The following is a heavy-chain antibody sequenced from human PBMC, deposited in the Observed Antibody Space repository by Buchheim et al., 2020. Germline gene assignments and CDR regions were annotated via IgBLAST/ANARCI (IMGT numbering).Heavy chain of an antibody. CDR1: GGSFSGYY. D-gene: IGHD2-15*01. CDR2: INHSGST. Sequence: QVQLQQWGAGLLKPSETLSLTCAVYGGSFSGYYWSWIRQPPGKGLEWIGEINHSGSTNYNPSLKSRVTISVDTSKNQFSLKLSSVTAADTAVYHCARGRVGYYYYGMDVWGQGTT. CDR3: ARGRVGYYYYGMDV. V-gene: IGHV4-34*01. J-gene: IGHJ6*02.